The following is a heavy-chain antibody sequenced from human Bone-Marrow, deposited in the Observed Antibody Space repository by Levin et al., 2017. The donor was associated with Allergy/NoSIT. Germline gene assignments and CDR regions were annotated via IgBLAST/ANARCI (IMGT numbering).Heavy chain of an antibody. J-gene: IGHJ3*02. CDR1: DFSVMSRDYY. CDR2: FYFSGSA. V-gene: IGHV4-39*01. CDR3: VRGDYDVRRSLCFDI. Sequence: SQTLSLTCTVSDFSVMSRDYYWSWVRQFPGRGLEWIGSFYFSGSAYYNPSLKSRVTISVDKSKKQLSLNLASLTAADTAVYYCVRGDYDVRRSLCFDIWGQGAMVTVSP. D-gene: IGHD4-17*01.